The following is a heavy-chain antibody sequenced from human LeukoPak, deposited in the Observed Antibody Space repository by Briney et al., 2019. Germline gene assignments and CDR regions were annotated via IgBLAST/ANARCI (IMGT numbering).Heavy chain of an antibody. Sequence: SVKVSCKTSGGTLSRYAISWVRQAPGQGLEWMGEIIPIFGTANYAQRFQGRVTITADESTSTAYMELSSLRSEDTVVYYCAAGGDYGDYAPTGGYYYYYMDVWGKGTTVTVSS. CDR3: AAGGDYGDYAPTGGYYYYYMDV. V-gene: IGHV1-69*13. D-gene: IGHD4-17*01. J-gene: IGHJ6*03. CDR2: IIPIFGTA. CDR1: GGTLSRYA.